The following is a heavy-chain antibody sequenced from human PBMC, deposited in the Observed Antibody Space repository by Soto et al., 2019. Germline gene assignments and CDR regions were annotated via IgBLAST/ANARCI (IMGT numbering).Heavy chain of an antibody. CDR3: AKGSGPLRYFDWLYHY. V-gene: IGHV3-30*18. CDR1: GFTFSSYV. J-gene: IGHJ4*02. CDR2: ISYDGSNK. D-gene: IGHD3-9*01. Sequence: GGSLRLSCAASGFTFSSYVMHWVRQAPGKGLEWVAVISYDGSNKYYADSVKGRFTISRDNSKNTLYLQMNSLRAEDTAVYYCAKGSGPLRYFDWLYHYWGQGTLVTVSS.